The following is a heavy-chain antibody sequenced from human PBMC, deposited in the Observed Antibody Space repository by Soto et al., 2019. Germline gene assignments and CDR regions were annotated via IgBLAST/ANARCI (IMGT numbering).Heavy chain of an antibody. D-gene: IGHD3-10*01. CDR3: ARAERFTRSWFET. CDR2: GNNSGED. J-gene: IGHJ5*02. Sequence: SETLSLTCGVSGGSFRNYYWVWVRQPPGKGLAWIGEGNNSGEDTYNPSRQSRITISLHTSNSQFSLKLTSVTDAEKAMYFCARAERFTRSWFETWGQGTQVSV. CDR1: GGSFRNYY. V-gene: IGHV4-34*01.